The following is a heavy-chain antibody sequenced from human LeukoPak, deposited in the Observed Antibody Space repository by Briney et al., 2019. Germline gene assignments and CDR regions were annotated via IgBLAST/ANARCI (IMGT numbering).Heavy chain of an antibody. V-gene: IGHV3-21*01. D-gene: IGHD1-20*01. CDR3: ARDHNWNYFDY. J-gene: IGHJ4*02. CDR1: GFTFSSYS. Sequence: TGGSLRLSCAASGFTFSSYSMNWVRQAPGKGLEWVSSISSSSSYIYYAGSVKGRFTISRDNAKNSLYLQMNSLRAEDTAVYYCARDHNWNYFDYWGQGTLVTVSS. CDR2: ISSSSSYI.